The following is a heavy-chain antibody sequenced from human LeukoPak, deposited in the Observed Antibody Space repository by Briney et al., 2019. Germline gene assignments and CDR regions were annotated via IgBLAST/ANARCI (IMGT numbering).Heavy chain of an antibody. CDR1: GGSFSGYY. CDR3: ARVKDYHNWFDP. V-gene: IGHV4-34*01. CDR2: INHSGST. Sequence: PSETLSLTCAVYGGSFSGYYWSWIRQPPGKGLEWIGEINHSGSTNYNPSLKSRVTISVDTSKNQFSLKLSSVTAADTAVYYCARVKDYHNWFDPWGQGTLVTVSS. D-gene: IGHD3-10*01. J-gene: IGHJ5*02.